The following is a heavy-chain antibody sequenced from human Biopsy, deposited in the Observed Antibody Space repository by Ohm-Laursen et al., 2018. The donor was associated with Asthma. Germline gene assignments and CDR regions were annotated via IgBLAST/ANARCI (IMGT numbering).Heavy chain of an antibody. D-gene: IGHD1-1*01. Sequence: SLRLSCTAAGFSFSNFAIHWVRQAPGKGLEWVGAISKDASTQDYADSVKGRFTMARDNSKNTLDLQMNSLREEDTAVYYCVRDGTDDAFDIWGQGTVVSVSS. J-gene: IGHJ3*02. CDR2: ISKDASTQ. CDR1: GFSFSNFA. CDR3: VRDGTDDAFDI. V-gene: IGHV3-30*01.